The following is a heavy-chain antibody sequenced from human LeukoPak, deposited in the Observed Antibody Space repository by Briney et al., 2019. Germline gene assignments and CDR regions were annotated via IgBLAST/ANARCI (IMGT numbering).Heavy chain of an antibody. V-gene: IGHV4-4*07. CDR2: IYASGST. Sequence: SETLSLTRTVSGRSISSYYWTWIRQPAGKGLEWIGRIYASGSTNYNPSLKSRISTSVDTSKNQSSLKLSSVAAADTAVYYCARGSSSNCKLLDYWGQGTLVTVSS. CDR1: GRSISSYY. D-gene: IGHD6-13*01. CDR3: ARGSSSNCKLLDY. J-gene: IGHJ4*02.